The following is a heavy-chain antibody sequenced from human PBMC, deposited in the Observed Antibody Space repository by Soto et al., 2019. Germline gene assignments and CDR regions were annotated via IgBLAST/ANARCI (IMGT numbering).Heavy chain of an antibody. Sequence: SETLSLTCAVYGGSFSNYYWSWIRQPPGKGLEWIGEINQGGSTTYNPSLKSRVTMSLDTSKNRYFLKLNSVTAADTAVYYCAPVRNFDKLFSLWGQGTPVTVSS. CDR3: APVRNFDKLFSL. CDR1: GGSFSNYY. J-gene: IGHJ4*02. V-gene: IGHV4-34*01. D-gene: IGHD3-9*01. CDR2: INQGGST.